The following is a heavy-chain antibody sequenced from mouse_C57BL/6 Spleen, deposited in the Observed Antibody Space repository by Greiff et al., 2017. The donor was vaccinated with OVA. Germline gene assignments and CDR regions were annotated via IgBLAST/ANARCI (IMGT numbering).Heavy chain of an antibody. J-gene: IGHJ4*01. CDR1: GFSLTSYG. V-gene: IGHV2-2*01. CDR3: ARRVYDGGAMDY. D-gene: IGHD2-3*01. CDR2: IWSGGST. Sequence: VQLQQSGPGLVQPSQSLSITCTVSGFSLTSYGVHWVRPSPGKGLEWLGVIWSGGSTDYNAAFISRLSIRKDNSKSQVFFKMNSLQADDTAIYYCARRVYDGGAMDYWGQGTSVTVSS.